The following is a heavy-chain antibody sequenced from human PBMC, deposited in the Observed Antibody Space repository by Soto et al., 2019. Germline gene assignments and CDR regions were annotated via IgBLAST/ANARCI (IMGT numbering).Heavy chain of an antibody. V-gene: IGHV3-7*03. CDR2: IKQDGNDT. CDR3: TRVGYDFWSGYPALYYYGMDV. Sequence: GGSLRLSCVGSGFTFSSFWMSWVRQAPGKGLEWVADIKQDGNDTYYVDSVKGRFTISRDNAKNSVFLQMNSLRADDTAVYYCTRVGYDFWSGYPALYYYGMDVWGQGTTVTV. D-gene: IGHD3-3*01. CDR1: GFTFSSFW. J-gene: IGHJ6*02.